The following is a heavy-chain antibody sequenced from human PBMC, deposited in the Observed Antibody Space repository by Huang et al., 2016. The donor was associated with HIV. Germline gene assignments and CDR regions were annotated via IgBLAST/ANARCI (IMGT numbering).Heavy chain of an antibody. Sequence: QVQLVESGGGVVQPGRSLRISCAASGFTFSSYGMDWVRQAPGKGLEWVAVISDEAKTKDYADSVKGRFSISRDNSKTTVYLQLNSLRLEDTAVYYCAKGGSAAAVLDFWGQGTLVTVSS. CDR2: ISDEAKTK. CDR3: AKGGSAAAVLDF. D-gene: IGHD6-13*01. J-gene: IGHJ4*02. CDR1: GFTFSSYG. V-gene: IGHV3-30*18.